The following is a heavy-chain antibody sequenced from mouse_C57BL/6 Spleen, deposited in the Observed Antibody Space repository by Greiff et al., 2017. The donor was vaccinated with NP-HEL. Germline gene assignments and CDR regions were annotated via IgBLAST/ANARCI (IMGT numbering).Heavy chain of an antibody. D-gene: IGHD1-1*01. Sequence: EVQLQQSGPELVKPGASVKISCKASGYTFTDYYMNWVKQSHGKSLEWIGDINPNNGGTSYNQKFKGKATLTVDKSSSTAYMELRSLTSEDSAVYYCAHYYGSSHWYFDVWGTGTTATVSS. CDR2: INPNNGGT. V-gene: IGHV1-26*01. CDR1: GYTFTDYY. CDR3: AHYYGSSHWYFDV. J-gene: IGHJ1*03.